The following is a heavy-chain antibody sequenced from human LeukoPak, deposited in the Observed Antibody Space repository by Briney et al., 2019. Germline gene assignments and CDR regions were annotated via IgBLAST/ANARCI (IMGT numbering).Heavy chain of an antibody. CDR2: IIPILGIA. CDR1: GGTFSSYT. Sequence: SVKVCCKASGGTFSSYTISWVRQAPGQGLEWMGRIIPILGIANYAQKFQGRVTITADKSTSTAYMELSSLRSEDTAVYYCARGPMIGYRFDYWGQGTLVTVSS. D-gene: IGHD3-22*01. J-gene: IGHJ4*02. V-gene: IGHV1-69*02. CDR3: ARGPMIGYRFDY.